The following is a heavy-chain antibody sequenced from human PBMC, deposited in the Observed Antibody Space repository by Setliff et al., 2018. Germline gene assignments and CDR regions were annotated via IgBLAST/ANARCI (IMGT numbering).Heavy chain of an antibody. CDR3: ARSFQELWFDEYYFDY. CDR1: GGSFSGYY. J-gene: IGHJ4*02. D-gene: IGHD3-10*01. Sequence: SETLSLTCAVYGGSFSGYYWSWIRQPPGKGLEWIGEINHSGSTNYNPSLKSRVAISVDTSKNQFSLKLSSVTAADTAVYYCARSFQELWFDEYYFDYWGQGTLVTVSS. V-gene: IGHV4-34*01. CDR2: INHSGST.